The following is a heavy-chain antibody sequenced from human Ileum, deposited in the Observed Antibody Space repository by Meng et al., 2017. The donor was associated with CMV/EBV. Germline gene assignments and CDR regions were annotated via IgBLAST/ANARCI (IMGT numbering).Heavy chain of an antibody. CDR1: GYRFTLYY. CDR3: ARGNNASFDY. Sequence: ASVKVSCKTSGYRFTLYYLHWVRQAPGQGLEWMGWITPDGEGTTYAQRFQGRVTMTRDTSVTTAYMEFSRLTSDDTDVYYCARGNNASFDYWGQGALVTVSS. D-gene: IGHD1-14*01. V-gene: IGHV1-2*02. J-gene: IGHJ4*02. CDR2: ITPDGEGT.